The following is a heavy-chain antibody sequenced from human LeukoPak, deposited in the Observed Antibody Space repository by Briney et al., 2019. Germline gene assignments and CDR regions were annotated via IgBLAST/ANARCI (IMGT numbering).Heavy chain of an antibody. CDR1: GGSFSGYY. V-gene: IGHV4-34*01. CDR2: INHSGST. CDR3: ARERKSRAFDI. J-gene: IGHJ3*02. Sequence: SETLSLTCAVYGGSFSGYYWSWIRQPPGKGLEWIGEINHSGSTNYNPSLKSRVTISVDTSKNQFSLKLSSVTAADTAVYYCARERKSRAFDIWGQGTMVTVSS.